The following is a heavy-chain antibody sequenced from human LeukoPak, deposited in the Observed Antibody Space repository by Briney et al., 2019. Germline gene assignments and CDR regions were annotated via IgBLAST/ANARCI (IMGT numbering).Heavy chain of an antibody. CDR2: INWNGGST. V-gene: IGHV3-20*04. CDR1: GFTFDYYG. J-gene: IGHJ4*02. Sequence: GGSLRLSCTASGFTFDYYGIHWVRQAPGKGLEWVSGINWNGGSTGYADSVKGRFTISRDNAKNSLYLQMNSLRAEDTALYYCARVRTYYYDSSGYHHPYYFDYWGQGTLVTVSS. D-gene: IGHD3-22*01. CDR3: ARVRTYYYDSSGYHHPYYFDY.